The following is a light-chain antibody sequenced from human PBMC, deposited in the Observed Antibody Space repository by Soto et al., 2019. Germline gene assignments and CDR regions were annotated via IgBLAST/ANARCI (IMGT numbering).Light chain of an antibody. Sequence: QPVLTQPPSASGTPGQRVTISCSGSSFNIGSNYVYWYQQLPGTAPKLLIYSNNQRPSGVPDRFSGSKSGTSASLAISGLQSEDEADYYCAAWDDSLSGLYVFGTGTKLTVL. CDR3: AAWDDSLSGLYV. CDR1: SFNIGSNY. V-gene: IGLV1-47*02. CDR2: SNN. J-gene: IGLJ1*01.